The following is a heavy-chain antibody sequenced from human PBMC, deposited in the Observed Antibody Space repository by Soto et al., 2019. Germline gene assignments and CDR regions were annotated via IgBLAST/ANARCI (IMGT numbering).Heavy chain of an antibody. D-gene: IGHD4-17*01. CDR1: GLTFSTYG. J-gene: IGHJ4*01. Sequence: DVQLLESGGDLVQPGGSLILSCATSGLTFSTYGMNWVRQAPGKGLEWVAGISGGGITTYYADSVKGRFSISRDNSKNTLFLEMNSLRVEDTALYYCAKEGTTVGRFFDHWGRGTLVTVSS. CDR3: AKEGTTVGRFFDH. V-gene: IGHV3-23*01. CDR2: ISGGGITT.